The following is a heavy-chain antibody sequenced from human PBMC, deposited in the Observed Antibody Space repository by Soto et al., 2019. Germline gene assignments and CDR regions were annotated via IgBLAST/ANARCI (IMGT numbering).Heavy chain of an antibody. CDR3: ARSRFIAAAEDYYYYGMDV. V-gene: IGHV4-39*07. CDR1: GGSISSSSYY. D-gene: IGHD6-13*01. CDR2: IYYSGST. J-gene: IGHJ6*02. Sequence: SETLSLTCTVSGGSISSSSYYWGWIRQPPGKGLEWIGSIYYSGSTNYNPSLKSRVTISVDKSKNQFSLKLSSVTAADTAVYYCARSRFIAAAEDYYYYGMDVWGQGTTVTVSS.